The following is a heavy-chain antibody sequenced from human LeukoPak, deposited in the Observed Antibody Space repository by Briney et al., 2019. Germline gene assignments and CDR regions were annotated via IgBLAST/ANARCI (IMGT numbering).Heavy chain of an antibody. V-gene: IGHV3-30*18. CDR2: ISYDGSNK. CDR1: GFTFSSYG. CDR3: AKDFKLGLIYYYYGMDV. J-gene: IGHJ6*02. D-gene: IGHD1-7*01. Sequence: WGSLRLSCAASGFTFSSYGMHWVRQAPGKGLEWVAVISYDGSNKYYADSVKGRFTISRDNSKNTLYLQMNSLRAEDTAVYYCAKDFKLGLIYYYYGMDVWGQGTTVTVSS.